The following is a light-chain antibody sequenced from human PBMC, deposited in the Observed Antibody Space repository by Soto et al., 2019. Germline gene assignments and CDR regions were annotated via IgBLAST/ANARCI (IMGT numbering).Light chain of an antibody. CDR1: QSLIHSDGDTY. J-gene: IGKJ1*01. CDR2: KVS. CDR3: MQGTHWPWT. V-gene: IGKV2-30*02. Sequence: DVVMTQSPLSLPVTLGQPASISCRSSQSLIHSDGDTYLNWFQQRSGQSPRRLIYKVSDRDSGVPDRFSGSGSGTDFTLKSSRVEAEDVGVYYCMQGTHWPWTFGQGTEVEIK.